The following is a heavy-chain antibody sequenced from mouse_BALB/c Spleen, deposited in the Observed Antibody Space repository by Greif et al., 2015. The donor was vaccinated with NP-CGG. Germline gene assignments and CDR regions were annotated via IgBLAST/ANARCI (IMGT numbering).Heavy chain of an antibody. D-gene: IGHD2-3*01. J-gene: IGHJ4*01. CDR3: ARADGYYDMDY. CDR1: GFTFSDYY. CDR2: ISDGGSYT. Sequence: EVQLQQSGGGLVKPGGSLKLSCAASGFTFSDYYMYWVRQTPEKRLEWVATISDGGSYTYYPDSVKGRFTISRDNAKNNLYLQMSSLKSEDTAMYYCARADGYYDMDYWGQGTSVTVSS. V-gene: IGHV5-4*02.